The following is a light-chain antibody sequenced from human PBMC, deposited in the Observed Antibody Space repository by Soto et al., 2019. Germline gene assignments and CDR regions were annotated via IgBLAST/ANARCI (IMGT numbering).Light chain of an antibody. CDR2: GAS. Sequence: VLTQSPGTLSLSLGDRATLSCRASQTVDHAYVAWYQQRPGQPPSLLIFGASTRATDVPERFSGSGSGTEFTLTISRLEPEDSAVYYCQQYGNSPWTFGQGTKVEIK. V-gene: IGKV3-20*01. CDR1: QTVDHAY. CDR3: QQYGNSPWT. J-gene: IGKJ1*01.